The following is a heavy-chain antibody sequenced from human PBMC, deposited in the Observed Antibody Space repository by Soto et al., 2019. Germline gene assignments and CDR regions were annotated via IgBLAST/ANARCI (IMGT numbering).Heavy chain of an antibody. CDR2: IYHSGST. Sequence: PSETLSLTYTVAGGSISSYYWSWILQPPGKGLEWIGYIYHSGSTYYNPSLKSRVTISVDRSKNQFSLKLSSVTAADTAVYYCARVGYYESSGYYDYWGQGTLVTVSS. V-gene: IGHV4-59*12. CDR1: GGSISSYY. J-gene: IGHJ4*02. D-gene: IGHD3-22*01. CDR3: ARVGYYESSGYYDY.